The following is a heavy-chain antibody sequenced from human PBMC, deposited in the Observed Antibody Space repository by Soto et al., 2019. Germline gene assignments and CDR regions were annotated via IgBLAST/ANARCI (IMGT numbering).Heavy chain of an antibody. CDR2: IDPSDSQT. D-gene: IGHD3-22*01. Sequence: PGESVKISGKGSGYSFAGYWITWVRQKPGKGLEWMGRIDPSDSQTYYSPSFRGHVTISVTKSITTVFLQWSSLRASDTAMYYCARQIYDSDTGPNFQYYFDSWGQGTPVTVSS. V-gene: IGHV5-10-1*01. CDR3: ARQIYDSDTGPNFQYYFDS. J-gene: IGHJ4*02. CDR1: GYSFAGYW.